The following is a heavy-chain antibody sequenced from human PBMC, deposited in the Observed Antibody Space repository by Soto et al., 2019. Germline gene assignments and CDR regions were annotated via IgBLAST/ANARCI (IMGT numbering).Heavy chain of an antibody. D-gene: IGHD3-22*01. V-gene: IGHV3-23*01. CDR3: AKSIVADDAFDI. CDR2: ISGSGGST. J-gene: IGHJ3*02. Sequence: EVQLLESGGGLVQPGGSLRLSCAASGFTFSSYAMSWVRQAPGKGLKWVSAISGSGGSTYYADSVKGRFTISRDNSKNTLYLQMNSLRAEDTAVYYCAKSIVADDAFDIWGQGTMVTVSS. CDR1: GFTFSSYA.